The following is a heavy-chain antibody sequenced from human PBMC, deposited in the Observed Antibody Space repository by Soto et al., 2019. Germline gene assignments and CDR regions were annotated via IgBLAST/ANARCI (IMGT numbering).Heavy chain of an antibody. Sequence: GASVKVSCKASGYTFIGYHMHWVRQAPGQGLEWMGWINPKSGATNLAQKFQGRVTMTRDTSISTAYMELTRLTSDGTAVHYCASPPPAYSSGVLASWGQGTQVTVSS. D-gene: IGHD6-19*01. CDR1: GYTFIGYH. CDR2: INPKSGAT. CDR3: ASPPPAYSSGVLAS. J-gene: IGHJ5*02. V-gene: IGHV1-2*02.